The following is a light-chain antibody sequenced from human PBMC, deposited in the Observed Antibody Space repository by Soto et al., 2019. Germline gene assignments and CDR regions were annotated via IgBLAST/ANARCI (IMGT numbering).Light chain of an antibody. Sequence: EIVLTQSPGTLHLSPGERATLSCRASQSVSSSYLAWYQQKPGQAPRLLIYGASSRATGIPDRFSGSGSGTDFTLTISRLEPEDFAVYYCQQYGSSPSRTFGQGTRLEI. CDR2: GAS. CDR1: QSVSSSY. V-gene: IGKV3-20*01. CDR3: QQYGSSPSRT. J-gene: IGKJ5*01.